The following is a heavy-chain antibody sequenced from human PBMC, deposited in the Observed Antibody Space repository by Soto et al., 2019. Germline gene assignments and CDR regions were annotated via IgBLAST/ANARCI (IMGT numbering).Heavy chain of an antibody. Sequence: QVQLVQSGAEVKKPGASVKVSCKASGYTFTSYGISWVRQAPGQGLEWMGWISAYNGNTNYAQKLQGRVTMTTDPSTSTAYMELRSLRSDDTAVYYCARGYDFWSGYSNRSWFDPWGQGTLVTVSS. V-gene: IGHV1-18*01. J-gene: IGHJ5*02. D-gene: IGHD3-3*01. CDR3: ARGYDFWSGYSNRSWFDP. CDR1: GYTFTSYG. CDR2: ISAYNGNT.